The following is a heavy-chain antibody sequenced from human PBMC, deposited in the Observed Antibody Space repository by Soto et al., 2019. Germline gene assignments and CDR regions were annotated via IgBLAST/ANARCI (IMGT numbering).Heavy chain of an antibody. CDR2: IYYSGST. D-gene: IGHD5-12*01. J-gene: IGHJ5*02. Sequence: QVQLQESGPGLVKPSQTLSLTCTVSGGSISSGDYYWSWIRQHPGKGLEWIGYIYYSGSTYYNPSLKWRVTISVDTSKNQFSLKLSSVTAADTAVYYCAREEGGGYDHRWFDPWGQGTLVTVSS. V-gene: IGHV4-31*03. CDR1: GGSISSGDYY. CDR3: AREEGGGYDHRWFDP.